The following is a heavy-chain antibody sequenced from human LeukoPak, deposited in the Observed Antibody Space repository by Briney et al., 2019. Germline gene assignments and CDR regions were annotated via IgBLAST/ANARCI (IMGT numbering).Heavy chain of an antibody. CDR1: GFSFSSYG. J-gene: IGHJ4*02. CDR3: AMGIAAAGYFDY. CDR2: ISYDGSNK. V-gene: IGHV3-30*03. D-gene: IGHD6-13*01. Sequence: GRSLRLSCAASGFSFSSYGMHWVRQAPGKGLEWAAVISYDGSNKYHADSVKGRFTISRDNSKNTLYLEMNSLRAEDTAVYYCAMGIAAAGYFDYWGQGTLVTVSS.